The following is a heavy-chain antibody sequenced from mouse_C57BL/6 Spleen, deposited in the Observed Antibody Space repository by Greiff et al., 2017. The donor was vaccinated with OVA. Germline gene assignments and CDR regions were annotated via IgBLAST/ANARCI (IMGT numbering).Heavy chain of an antibody. V-gene: IGHV1-64*01. D-gene: IGHD1-1*01. CDR3: ARCPLYGRSYECAY. CDR1: GYTFTSYW. CDR2: IHPNSGST. J-gene: IGHJ3*01. Sequence: QVQLQQSGAELVKPGASVKLSCKASGYTFTSYWMHWVKQRPGQGLEWIGMIHPNSGSTNYNEKFKSKATLTVDKSSSTAYMQLSSLTSEDCAVYYCARCPLYGRSYECAYWGQGTLVTVSA.